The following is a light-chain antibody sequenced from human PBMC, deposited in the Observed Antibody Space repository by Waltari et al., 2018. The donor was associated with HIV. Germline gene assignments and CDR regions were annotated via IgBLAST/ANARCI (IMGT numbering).Light chain of an antibody. CDR3: GQYEDWPPFT. V-gene: IGKV3D-15*01. CDR2: GAS. Sequence: MMTQSPATLTVSAGEVATLSCRASQDVRSNLASFQQRPGQSPRLLVYGASTRASCSPGRFNGSGSGTYFTLTINNLQSDDLAIYYCGQYEDWPPFTFGGGTKV. CDR1: QDVRSN. J-gene: IGKJ4*01.